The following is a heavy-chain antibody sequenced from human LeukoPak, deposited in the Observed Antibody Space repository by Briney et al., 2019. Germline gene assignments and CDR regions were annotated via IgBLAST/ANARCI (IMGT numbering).Heavy chain of an antibody. CDR1: GYRFTGCY. Sequence: GASVKVSCKASGYRFTGCYMHWVRQAPGQGLEWMGWINLNSGVTNYAQNFQGRVSMTRDTSISTAYMELSRLRSDDTAVYYCARQQEVSGYFDYWGQGTLVTVSS. CDR2: INLNSGVT. CDR3: ARQQEVSGYFDY. V-gene: IGHV1-2*02. D-gene: IGHD3-16*02. J-gene: IGHJ4*02.